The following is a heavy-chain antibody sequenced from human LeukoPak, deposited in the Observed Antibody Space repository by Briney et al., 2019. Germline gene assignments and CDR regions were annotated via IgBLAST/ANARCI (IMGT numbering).Heavy chain of an antibody. J-gene: IGHJ5*02. V-gene: IGHV1-18*01. CDR3: ARSEGATTFDMRYNWFDP. Sequence: ASVKVSCKASGYTFTSYGISWVRQAPGQGLEWMGWISAYNGNTNYAQKLQGRVTMTTDTSTSTAYVELRSLRSDDTAVYYCARSEGATTFDMRYNWFDPWGQGTLVTVSS. CDR1: GYTFTSYG. CDR2: ISAYNGNT. D-gene: IGHD1-26*01.